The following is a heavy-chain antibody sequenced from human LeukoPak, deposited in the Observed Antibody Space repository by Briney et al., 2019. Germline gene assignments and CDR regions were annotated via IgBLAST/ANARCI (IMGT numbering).Heavy chain of an antibody. Sequence: ASVKVSCKASGYTFTGYYMHWVRQAPGQGLEWMGGIIPIFGTANYAQKFQGRVTITADESTSTAYMELSSLRSEDTAVYYCAGVAAAGHAFYYWGQGTLVNLS. D-gene: IGHD6-13*01. J-gene: IGHJ4*01. CDR1: GYTFTGYY. V-gene: IGHV1-69*13. CDR2: IIPIFGTA. CDR3: AGVAAAGHAFYY.